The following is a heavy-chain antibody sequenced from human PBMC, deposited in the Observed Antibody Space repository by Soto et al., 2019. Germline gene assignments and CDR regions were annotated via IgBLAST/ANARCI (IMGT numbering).Heavy chain of an antibody. D-gene: IGHD1-26*01. CDR3: AKGSGSYYYFDY. Sequence: GGSVRLSCAASGFTFSSYDMHWVRQATGKGLEWVSAIGTAGDTYYPGSVKGRFTISRENAKNSLYLQMNSLRAEDTAVYYCAKGSGSYYYFDYWGQGTLVTVSS. CDR1: GFTFSSYD. V-gene: IGHV3-13*01. J-gene: IGHJ4*02. CDR2: IGTAGDT.